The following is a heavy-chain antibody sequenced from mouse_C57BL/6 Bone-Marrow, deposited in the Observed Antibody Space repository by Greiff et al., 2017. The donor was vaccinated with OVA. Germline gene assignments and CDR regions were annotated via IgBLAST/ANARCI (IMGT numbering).Heavy chain of an antibody. D-gene: IGHD4-1*01. Sequence: EVQLQESGPGLVKPSQSLSLTCSVTGYSITSGYYWNWIRQFPGNKLEWMGYISYDGSNNYNPSLQNRISITRDTSKNQFFLKLNSVTTEDTATYYCAREDWLFAYWGQGTLVTVSA. J-gene: IGHJ3*01. CDR3: AREDWLFAY. CDR1: GYSITSGYY. V-gene: IGHV3-6*01. CDR2: ISYDGSN.